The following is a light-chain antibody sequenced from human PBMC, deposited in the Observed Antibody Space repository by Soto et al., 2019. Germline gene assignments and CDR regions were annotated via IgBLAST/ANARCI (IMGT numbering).Light chain of an antibody. V-gene: IGKV1-39*01. CDR3: QQSDSTPYT. CDR2: AAS. CDR1: QSISTF. Sequence: DIQMTQSPSSLSASVGDRVTINCRARQSISTFLNWYQQKPGQAPKVLISAASTLQSGVPSRFSGRGSGTDFTLTFSSLQPEDFATYYCQQSDSTPYTFGQGTTLETK. J-gene: IGKJ2*01.